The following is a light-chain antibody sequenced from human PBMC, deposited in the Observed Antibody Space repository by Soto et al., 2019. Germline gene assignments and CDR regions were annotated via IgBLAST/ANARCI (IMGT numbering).Light chain of an antibody. CDR2: EHN. J-gene: IGLJ2*01. V-gene: IGLV6-57*04. Sequence: NFMLTQPHSVSESPGNTVTISCTRSSGSIGSNYVQWYQQRPGSAPTTVIYEHNQRPSGVPDRFSGSIDSSSNSASLTISGLKTEDEADYYCQSDDSSNVVFGGGTKVTVL. CDR1: SGSIGSNY. CDR3: QSDDSSNVV.